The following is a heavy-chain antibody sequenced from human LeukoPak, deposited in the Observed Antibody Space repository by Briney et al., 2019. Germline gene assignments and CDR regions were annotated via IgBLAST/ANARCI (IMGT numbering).Heavy chain of an antibody. Sequence: SETLSLTCTVSGGSISSYYWSWIRQPPGKGLEWIGEINHSGSTNYNPSLKSRVTISVDTSKNQFSLKLSSVTAADTAVYYCARGLGYCSGGSCYPLDYWGQGTLVTVSS. CDR2: INHSGST. V-gene: IGHV4-34*01. CDR3: ARGLGYCSGGSCYPLDY. D-gene: IGHD2-15*01. CDR1: GGSISSYY. J-gene: IGHJ4*02.